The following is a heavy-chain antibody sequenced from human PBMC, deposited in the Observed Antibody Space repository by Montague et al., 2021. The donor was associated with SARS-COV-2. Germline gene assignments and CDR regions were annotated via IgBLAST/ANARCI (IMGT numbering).Heavy chain of an antibody. CDR3: ARTVRYSSYDYSWFDP. D-gene: IGHD5-12*01. CDR2: IYNSGTT. V-gene: IGHV4-31*03. Sequence: TLSLTCTVSGGSISTCGYCWNWIRQSPGKGLEWIASIYNSGTTSYSPSLRSRATLSIDTSKNLFSLKLTSVTAADTAVYYCARTVRYSSYDYSWFDPWGQGTPVTVSS. CDR1: GGSISTCGYC. J-gene: IGHJ5*02.